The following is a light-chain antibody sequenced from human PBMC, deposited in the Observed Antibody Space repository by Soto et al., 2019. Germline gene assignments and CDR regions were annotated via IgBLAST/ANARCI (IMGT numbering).Light chain of an antibody. CDR3: QHYRTS. J-gene: IGKJ4*01. Sequence: EIVLTQSPGTLSLSPGERATLSCRASQSVSSSYLAWYQQKPGQPPRLLIYGASSRATGIPDRFSGSGSGTELTLTITRLEPEDFAVYSCQHYRTSFGGGTKVEIK. CDR1: QSVSSSY. V-gene: IGKV3-20*01. CDR2: GAS.